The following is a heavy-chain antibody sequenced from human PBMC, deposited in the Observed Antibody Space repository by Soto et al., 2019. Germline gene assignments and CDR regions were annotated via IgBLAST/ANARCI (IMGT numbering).Heavy chain of an antibody. V-gene: IGHV1-3*01. CDR3: ARGASVVGDY. D-gene: IGHD2-15*01. CDR2: INAGNGNT. Sequence: GASVKVSCKASGYTFTSYAMHWVRQAPGQRLEWMGWINAGNGNTKCSQKFQDRVTITRDTSASTAYMELSSLRSEDTAVYYCARGASVVGDYWGQGTLVTVSS. J-gene: IGHJ4*02. CDR1: GYTFTSYA.